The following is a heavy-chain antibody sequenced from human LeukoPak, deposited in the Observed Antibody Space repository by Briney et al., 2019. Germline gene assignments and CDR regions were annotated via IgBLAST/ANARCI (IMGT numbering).Heavy chain of an antibody. Sequence: GGSLRLSCAASGFTFSAYEMNWVRQAPGKGLEWLAYITSDNTVHYADSVKGRFTISRDNTKNSLYLQMNSPRAEDTATYYCARDGTPMAATGWVYFDQWGQGTLVTVSS. CDR2: ITSDNTV. J-gene: IGHJ4*02. CDR1: GFTFSAYE. D-gene: IGHD6-13*01. V-gene: IGHV3-48*03. CDR3: ARDGTPMAATGWVYFDQ.